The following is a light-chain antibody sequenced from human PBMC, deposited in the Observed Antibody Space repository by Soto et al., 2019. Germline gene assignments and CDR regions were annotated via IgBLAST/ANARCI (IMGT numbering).Light chain of an antibody. CDR3: HQYGSSPLT. Sequence: EIVLTQSPGTLSLSPGDRVALSCRASQSVSSNYLAWYQQKPGQAPRVLIYGASSRATGIPDRFSGSGSGTDFTLTISRLEPEDFAVYYCHQYGSSPLTFGGGTKVDIK. CDR1: QSVSSNY. CDR2: GAS. J-gene: IGKJ4*01. V-gene: IGKV3-20*01.